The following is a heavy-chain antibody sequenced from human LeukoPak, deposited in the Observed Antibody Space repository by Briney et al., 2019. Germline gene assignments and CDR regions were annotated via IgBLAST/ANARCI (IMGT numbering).Heavy chain of an antibody. J-gene: IGHJ6*03. Sequence: GASVKVSCKASGYTFTGYYMHWVRQAPGQGLEWMGWINPNSGGTNYAQKFQGRVTMTRDTSISTAYMELSRLRSDDTAVYYCARDSHYYDSSGYYYDYGNYYYYMDVWGKGTTVTISS. D-gene: IGHD3-22*01. V-gene: IGHV1-2*02. CDR3: ARDSHYYDSSGYYYDYGNYYYYMDV. CDR2: INPNSGGT. CDR1: GYTFTGYY.